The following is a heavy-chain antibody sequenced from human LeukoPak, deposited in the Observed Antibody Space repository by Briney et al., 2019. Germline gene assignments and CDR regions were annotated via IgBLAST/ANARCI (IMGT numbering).Heavy chain of an antibody. D-gene: IGHD3-22*01. CDR2: INHSGST. CDR3: ARLPYYYDSSGYSGYFDY. CDR1: GGSFSGYY. Sequence: SETLSLTCAVYGGSFSGYYWSWIRQPPGKGLEWIGEINHSGSTNYNPSLKSRVTISVDTSKNQFSLKLSSVTAADTAVYYCARLPYYYDSSGYSGYFDYWGQGTLVTVSS. J-gene: IGHJ4*02. V-gene: IGHV4-34*01.